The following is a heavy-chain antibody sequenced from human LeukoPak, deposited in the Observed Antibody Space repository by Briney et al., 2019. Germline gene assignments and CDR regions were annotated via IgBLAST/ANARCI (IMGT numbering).Heavy chain of an antibody. CDR3: ATWDSGRYSQIDN. D-gene: IGHD1-26*01. J-gene: IGHJ4*02. CDR2: VTHSGNT. Sequence: SSETLSLTCAVYSGSFSGDWWSWIRQPPGKGLEWMGEVTHSGNTNYNPSLKSRVTISVETSKNQFSLKRMPITADDTAVYYCATWDSGRYSQIDNWGQGTLVTVSS. V-gene: IGHV4-34*01. CDR1: SGSFSGDW.